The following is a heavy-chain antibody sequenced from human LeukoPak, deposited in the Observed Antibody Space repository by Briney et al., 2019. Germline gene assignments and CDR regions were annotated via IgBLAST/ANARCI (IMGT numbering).Heavy chain of an antibody. CDR1: GFTFSDYY. CDR2: ISSSGSTI. D-gene: IGHD3-22*01. Sequence: PGGSLRLSCAASGFTFSDYYMSWIRQAPGKGLEWVSYISSSGSTIYYADSVKGRFTISRDNAKNSLYLQMNSLRAEDTAVYYCAKDGFHYYDSSGYDAFDIWGQGTMVTVSS. V-gene: IGHV3-11*04. J-gene: IGHJ3*02. CDR3: AKDGFHYYDSSGYDAFDI.